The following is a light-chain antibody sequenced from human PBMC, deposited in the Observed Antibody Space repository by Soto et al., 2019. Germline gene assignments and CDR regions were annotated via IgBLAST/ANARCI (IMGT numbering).Light chain of an antibody. Sequence: QSALTQPRSVSGSPGQSATISCTGTNSDVGAYNYVSWYQQYPGKAPKLTIFDVNRRASGVPDRFSGSKAGNTASLTISGLQAEDEADYYCCSFAGNYLYVFGNGTKVTVL. J-gene: IGLJ1*01. CDR3: CSFAGNYLYV. CDR2: DVN. CDR1: NSDVGAYNY. V-gene: IGLV2-11*01.